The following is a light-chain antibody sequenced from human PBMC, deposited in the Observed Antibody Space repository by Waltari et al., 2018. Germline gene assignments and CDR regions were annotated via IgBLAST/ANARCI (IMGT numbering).Light chain of an antibody. CDR3: QQYNNWPPGT. V-gene: IGKV3-15*01. CDR1: QSVGTY. Sequence: TVLTQSPATLSVSPGEIGTLSCRTSQSVGTYLAWYQQRPGQAPRLLIYGASTRATGIPARFSGRGSGTEFTLTISSLQSEDFAVYYCQQYNNWPPGTFGQGTKVEI. CDR2: GAS. J-gene: IGKJ1*01.